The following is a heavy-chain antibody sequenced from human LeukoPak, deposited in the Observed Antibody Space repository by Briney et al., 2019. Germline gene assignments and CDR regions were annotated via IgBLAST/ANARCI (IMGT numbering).Heavy chain of an antibody. CDR3: AKHSHDGSAPYYEVQLDY. CDR1: GFTFDDYA. J-gene: IGHJ4*02. CDR2: ISRSGVAT. Sequence: LPGRSLRLSCAASGFTFDDYAMSWVRQAPGKGLEWVSTISRSGVATYYANSVKGRFTISRDNSKNTVYLQMNSLRAEDTAIYYCAKHSHDGSAPYYEVQLDYWGQGTLVTVSS. D-gene: IGHD3-22*01. V-gene: IGHV3-23*01.